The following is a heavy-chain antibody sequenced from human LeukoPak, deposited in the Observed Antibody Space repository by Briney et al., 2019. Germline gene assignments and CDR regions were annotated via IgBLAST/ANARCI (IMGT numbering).Heavy chain of an antibody. V-gene: IGHV3-7*03. CDR3: AKKNGMDV. J-gene: IGHJ6*04. CDR2: VNRVGSET. CDR1: GFALSSHW. Sequence: GGSLRLSCAASGFALSSHWMTWVRQVPGRGPEWVANVNRVGSETYYLDSVKGRFTISKDNAKNSLYLQMNSLRAEDTALYHCAKKNGMDVGAKGPTVSVS.